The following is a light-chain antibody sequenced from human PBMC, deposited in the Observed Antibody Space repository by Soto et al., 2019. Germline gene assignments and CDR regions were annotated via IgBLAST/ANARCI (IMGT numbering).Light chain of an antibody. CDR2: DAS. Sequence: EIVLTQSLATLSLSPGERATLSCRASQSVSRYLAWYQQKPGQAPRLLIYDASNRATGIPARFSGSGSGTDFTLTISSLEPEDFAVYYCQQRSNWPLLTFGEGTKVEFK. CDR1: QSVSRY. CDR3: QQRSNWPLLT. J-gene: IGKJ4*01. V-gene: IGKV3-11*01.